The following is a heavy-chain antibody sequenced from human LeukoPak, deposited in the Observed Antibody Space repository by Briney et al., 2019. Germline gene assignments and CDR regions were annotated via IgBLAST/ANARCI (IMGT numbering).Heavy chain of an antibody. CDR1: GGSISSYY. CDR3: ARSGAAAGLYYFDY. CDR2: IYTSGST. V-gene: IGHV4-4*07. D-gene: IGHD6-13*01. J-gene: IGHJ4*02. Sequence: SETLSLTCTVSGGSISSYYWSWIRQPAGKGLEWIGRIYTSGSTNYNPSLKSRVTMSVDTSKNQFSLKLSSVTAADTAVYYCARSGAAAGLYYFDYWGQGTLVTVSS.